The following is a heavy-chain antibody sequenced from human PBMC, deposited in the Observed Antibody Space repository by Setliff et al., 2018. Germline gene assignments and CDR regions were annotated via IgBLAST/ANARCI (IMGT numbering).Heavy chain of an antibody. Sequence: GASVKVSCKASGYTFTSYGISWVRQAPGQGLEWMGWISAYNGNTNYAQKLQGRVTMTTDASTSTAYMELSRLRSDDTAVYYCARGGPGVVIMPAAKLFDYWGQGTLVTVSS. CDR1: GYTFTSYG. J-gene: IGHJ4*02. V-gene: IGHV1-18*01. D-gene: IGHD2-2*01. CDR3: ARGGPGVVIMPAAKLFDY. CDR2: ISAYNGNT.